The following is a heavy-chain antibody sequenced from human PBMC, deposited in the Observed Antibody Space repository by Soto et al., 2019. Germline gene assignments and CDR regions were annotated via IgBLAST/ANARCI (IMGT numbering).Heavy chain of an antibody. Sequence: EVHLEESGGGLVQPGGSLRLSCAASGFTFSSYEMNWVRQAPGKGLEWVSYISSSGSTIYYADSVKGRFTIYRDNAKNSLYRQMNSLRAEDTAVYYCARNGFWSGYYTYLDYWGQGTLVTVSS. D-gene: IGHD3-3*01. CDR2: ISSSGSTI. V-gene: IGHV3-48*03. CDR1: GFTFSSYE. CDR3: ARNGFWSGYYTYLDY. J-gene: IGHJ4*02.